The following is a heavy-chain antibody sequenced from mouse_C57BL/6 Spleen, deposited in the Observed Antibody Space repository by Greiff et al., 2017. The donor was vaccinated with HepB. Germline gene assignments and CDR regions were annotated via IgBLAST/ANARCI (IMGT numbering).Heavy chain of an antibody. D-gene: IGHD1-1*01. J-gene: IGHJ4*01. CDR3: ATRVIITTVVAPMDY. CDR1: GYTFTSYW. V-gene: IGHV1-74*01. CDR2: IHPSDSDT. Sequence: QVHVKQPGAELVKPGASVKVSCKASGYTFTSYWMHWVKQRPGQGLEWIGRIHPSDSDTNYNQKFKGKATLTVDKSSSTAYMQLSSLTSEDSAVYYCATRVIITTVVAPMDYWGQGTSVTVSS.